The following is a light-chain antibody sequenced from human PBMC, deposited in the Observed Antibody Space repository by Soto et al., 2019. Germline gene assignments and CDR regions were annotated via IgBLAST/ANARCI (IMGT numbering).Light chain of an antibody. J-gene: IGKJ5*01. CDR3: QQRSNWPHT. V-gene: IGKV3-11*01. CDR2: DAS. CDR1: QRVGSR. Sequence: IVLRQSPGTLSLSXGERGTLFCRASQRVGSRLARYQQKPGPAPRFXXYDASNRAHGSPARFSGSGSATDFTLTISSLEPEDFAVYYCQQRSNWPHTFGQGTRLEIK.